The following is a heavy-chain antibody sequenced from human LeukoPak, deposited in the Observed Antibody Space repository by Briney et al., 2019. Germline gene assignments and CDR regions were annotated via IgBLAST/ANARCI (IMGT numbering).Heavy chain of an antibody. CDR1: GFTFSSYS. Sequence: GGSLRLSCAASGFTFSSYSMNWVRQAPGKGLEWVSSISSSSSYIYYANSVKGRFTISRDNAKNSLYLQMNSLRAEDTAVYYCARMYDFWSGYRYFDYWGQGTLVTVSS. CDR3: ARMYDFWSGYRYFDY. J-gene: IGHJ4*02. CDR2: ISSSSSYI. D-gene: IGHD3-3*01. V-gene: IGHV3-21*01.